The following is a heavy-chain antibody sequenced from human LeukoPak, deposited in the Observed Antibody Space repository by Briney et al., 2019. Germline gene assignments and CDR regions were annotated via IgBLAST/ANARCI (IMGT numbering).Heavy chain of an antibody. Sequence: GGSLRLSCAASGFTFDDYAMHWVRQAPGKGLEWVSGISWSSGSIGYADSVKGRFTISRDNAKNSLYLQMNSLRAEDTALYYCAKDMGPYYDSSGYYSVWGQGTLVTVSS. J-gene: IGHJ4*02. CDR3: AKDMGPYYDSSGYYSV. D-gene: IGHD3-22*01. CDR2: ISWSSGSI. V-gene: IGHV3-9*01. CDR1: GFTFDDYA.